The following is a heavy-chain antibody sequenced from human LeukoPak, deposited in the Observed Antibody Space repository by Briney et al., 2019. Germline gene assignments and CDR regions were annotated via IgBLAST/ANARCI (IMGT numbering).Heavy chain of an antibody. D-gene: IGHD3/OR15-3a*01. Sequence: GGSLRLSCVASGFTFGKYWMSWVRQAPEKGLEWVANIKLDGSEKNYVDSVKGRFTISRDNTKNSLYLQMNSLRAEDTAVFYCARDQYDTWSRRGNFDSWGQGTLVIVSS. CDR1: GFTFGKYW. CDR2: IKLDGSEK. V-gene: IGHV3-7*03. CDR3: ARDQYDTWSRRGNFDS. J-gene: IGHJ4*02.